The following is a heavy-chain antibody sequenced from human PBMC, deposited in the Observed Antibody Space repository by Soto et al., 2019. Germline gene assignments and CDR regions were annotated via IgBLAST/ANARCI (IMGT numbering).Heavy chain of an antibody. CDR2: INAGNGNT. Sequence: ASVKVSCKASGYTFTSYAMHWVRQAPGQRLEWMGWINAGNGNTKYSQKFQGRVTITRDTSASTAYMQLSSLTSEDTAVYYCARDDSGFSGSHYIDYFNYWGQGALVTVSS. D-gene: IGHD1-26*01. V-gene: IGHV1-3*01. CDR1: GYTFTSYA. J-gene: IGHJ4*02. CDR3: ARDDSGFSGSHYIDYFNY.